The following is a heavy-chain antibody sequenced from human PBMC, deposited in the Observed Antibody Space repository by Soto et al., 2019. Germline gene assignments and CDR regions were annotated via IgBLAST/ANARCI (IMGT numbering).Heavy chain of an antibody. CDR1: GYTFTSYG. V-gene: IGHV1-18*01. D-gene: IGHD6-6*01. CDR2: ISAHNGNT. CDR3: ARGRDGDY. Sequence: QVHLVQSGAEVKKPGASVKVSCKASGYTFTSYGITWVRQAPGQGLEWMGWISAHNGNTDYAQKLQGRVIVTRDTSTRTAYMELRSLISDDTAVYYCARGRDGDYWGQGALVTVSS. J-gene: IGHJ4*02.